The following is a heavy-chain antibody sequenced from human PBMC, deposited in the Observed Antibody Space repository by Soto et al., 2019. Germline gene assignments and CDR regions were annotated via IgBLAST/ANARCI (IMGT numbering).Heavy chain of an antibody. J-gene: IGHJ6*02. CDR2: ISPIFPTP. CDR3: ARDKERQQLGGNSSSGIAV. Sequence: QVQLVQSGAEVKKPGSSVPVSCKASGGTFGNSAISWVRQAPGQGLEWMAGISPIFPTPDYAQKFQGSVTITANESTTTDYMELTSRKSEDTAFYYCARDKERQQLGGNSSSGIAVWGQGTAVTVSS. V-gene: IGHV1-69*12. D-gene: IGHD6-25*01. CDR1: GGTFGNSA.